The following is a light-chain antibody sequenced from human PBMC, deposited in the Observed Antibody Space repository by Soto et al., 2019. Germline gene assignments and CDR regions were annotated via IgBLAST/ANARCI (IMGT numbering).Light chain of an antibody. CDR2: GVS. Sequence: VVTKSPGTLSLSLGERVTLSCRASQTVRSIYVAWYQQKVGQAPRLLIYGVSSRVTGIPDRFSGSGSGTDFTLTISRLEPEDFAVYYCQQYGSSPITFGQGTRLEIK. J-gene: IGKJ5*01. CDR3: QQYGSSPIT. CDR1: QTVRSIY. V-gene: IGKV3-20*01.